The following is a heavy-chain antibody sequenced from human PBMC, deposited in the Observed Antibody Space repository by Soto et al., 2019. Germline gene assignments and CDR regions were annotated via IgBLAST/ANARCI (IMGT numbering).Heavy chain of an antibody. D-gene: IGHD2-8*01. CDR3: ARDFAYLGYCTNGVCPRSYYYGMDV. CDR1: GFTVSSNY. Sequence: GGSLRLSCAASGFTVSSNYMSWVRQAPGKGLEWVSVIYSGGSTYYADSVKGRFTISRDNSKNTLYLQMNSLRAEDTAVYYCARDFAYLGYCTNGVCPRSYYYGMDVWSQGTTVTVSS. J-gene: IGHJ6*02. V-gene: IGHV3-53*01. CDR2: IYSGGST.